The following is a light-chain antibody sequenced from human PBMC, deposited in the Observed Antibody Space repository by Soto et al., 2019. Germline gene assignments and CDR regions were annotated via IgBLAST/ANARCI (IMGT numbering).Light chain of an antibody. CDR2: AAT. J-gene: IGKJ5*01. CDR1: QGVSSS. V-gene: IGKV1-9*01. CDR3: QQLHSYPFT. Sequence: IQLTQSPPSLSASVGDRVTITCRAVQGVSSSLAWYHQQPGKAPKLLIYAATTLQSGVPSRFSGSGSGTDFTLTINSLQPEDFATYYCQQLHSYPFTFGQGTRLEIK.